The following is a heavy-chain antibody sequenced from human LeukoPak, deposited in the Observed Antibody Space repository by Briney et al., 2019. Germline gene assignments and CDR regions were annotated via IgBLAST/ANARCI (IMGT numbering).Heavy chain of an antibody. J-gene: IGHJ5*01. CDR1: GGSISSSNW. CDR3: ARTDPLLWFEY. D-gene: IGHD3-10*01. CDR2: IYHSGST. Sequence: PSETLSLTCAVSGGSISSSNWWSWVRQPPGKGLEWIGEIYHSGSTNYNPSLKSRVTIVDKSKNQFSLKLSSVTAADTAVYYCARTDPLLWFEYWGQGTLVTVSS. V-gene: IGHV4-4*02.